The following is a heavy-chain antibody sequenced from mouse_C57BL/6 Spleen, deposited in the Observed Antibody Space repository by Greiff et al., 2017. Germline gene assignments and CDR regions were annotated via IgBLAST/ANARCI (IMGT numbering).Heavy chain of an antibody. V-gene: IGHV1-81*01. CDR1: GYTFTSYG. Sequence: QVQLQQSGAELARPGASVKLSCKASGYTFTSYGISWVKQRTGQGLEWIGEIYPRSGNTYYNEKFKGKATLTADKSSSTAYMELRSLTSEDSAVYFCAREGYYYGSSLAWFAYWGQGTLVTVSA. D-gene: IGHD1-1*01. CDR2: IYPRSGNT. J-gene: IGHJ3*01. CDR3: AREGYYYGSSLAWFAY.